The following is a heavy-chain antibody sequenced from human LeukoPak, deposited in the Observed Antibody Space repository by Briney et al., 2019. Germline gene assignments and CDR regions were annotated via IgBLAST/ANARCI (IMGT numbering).Heavy chain of an antibody. V-gene: IGHV3-13*01. CDR3: ARTNGGTYIDY. Sequence: GGSLRLSCAAPGFTFSSYDMHWVRQATGKGLEWVSVIGIAGDTYYPGSVKGRFTISREIAKSSLYLQMNSLRAEDTAVYYCARTNGGTYIDYWGQGTLVTVSS. J-gene: IGHJ4*02. CDR1: GFTFSSYD. D-gene: IGHD2-8*01. CDR2: IGIAGDT.